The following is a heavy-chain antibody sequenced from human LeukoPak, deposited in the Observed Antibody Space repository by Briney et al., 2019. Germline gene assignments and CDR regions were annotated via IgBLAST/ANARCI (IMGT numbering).Heavy chain of an antibody. V-gene: IGHV3-30*02. Sequence: GGSLRLSCAASGFTFSSYAMSWVRQAPGKGLEWVAFIRYDGSNKYYADSVKGRFTISRDNSKNTLYLQMNSLRAEDTAVYYCAKDRIVRGAFDIWGQGTMVTVSS. CDR1: GFTFSSYA. J-gene: IGHJ3*02. D-gene: IGHD2/OR15-2a*01. CDR2: IRYDGSNK. CDR3: AKDRIVRGAFDI.